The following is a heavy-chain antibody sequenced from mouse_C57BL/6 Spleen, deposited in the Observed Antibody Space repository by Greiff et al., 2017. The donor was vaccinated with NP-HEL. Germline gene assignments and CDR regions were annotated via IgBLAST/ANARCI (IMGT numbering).Heavy chain of an antibody. J-gene: IGHJ3*01. CDR2: IDPENGDT. Sequence: VQLKESGAELVRPGASVKLSCTASGFNIKDDYMHWVKQRPEQGLEWIGWIDPENGDTEYASKFQGKATITADTSSTTAYLQLSSLTSEDTAVYYCTTLPRGYGSSWFAYWGQGTLVTVSA. D-gene: IGHD1-1*01. V-gene: IGHV14-4*01. CDR3: TTLPRGYGSSWFAY. CDR1: GFNIKDDY.